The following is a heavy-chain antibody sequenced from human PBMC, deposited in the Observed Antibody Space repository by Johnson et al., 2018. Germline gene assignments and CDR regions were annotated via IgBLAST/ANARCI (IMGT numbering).Heavy chain of an antibody. Sequence: VQLVESGGGLVQPGGSLRLSCAASGFTFSSYAMSWVRQTPGKGLAWVSAISGGGGGTYYADSVEGRFTISRDNSKKPLYLQMNSLRAEDTAVYYCAKGYVSYPLKNGMDVWGQGTTVTVS. CDR2: ISGGGGGT. CDR3: AKGYVSYPLKNGMDV. V-gene: IGHV3-23*04. CDR1: GFTFSSYA. J-gene: IGHJ6*02. D-gene: IGHD3-16*02.